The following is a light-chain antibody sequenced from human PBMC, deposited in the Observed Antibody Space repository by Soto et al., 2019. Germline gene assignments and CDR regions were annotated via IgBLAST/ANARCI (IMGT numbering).Light chain of an antibody. V-gene: IGKV3-11*01. CDR2: DSS. CDR3: QQRSDWPST. J-gene: IGKJ4*01. CDR1: QSVGTY. Sequence: EIVLTQSPATLSLSPGDRATLSCRASQSVGTYFAWYQQKPGQAPRLLIYDSSNRATGIPARFSGSGSGTDFTLTISSLEPEDFALHYCQQRSDWPSTFGGGTKVEIK.